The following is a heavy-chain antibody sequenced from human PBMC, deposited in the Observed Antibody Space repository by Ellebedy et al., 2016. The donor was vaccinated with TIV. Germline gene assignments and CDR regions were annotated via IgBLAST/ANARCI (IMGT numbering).Heavy chain of an antibody. Sequence: GGSLRLXXAASGLTFSGYSMNWVRQAPGKGLEWVSSISSSSNYIYFADSVKGQFTISRDNAKNSLYLQMNSLRAEDTAVYYCARVGEVTRAYYYYAMDVWGQGTTVTVSS. D-gene: IGHD4-17*01. V-gene: IGHV3-21*01. CDR3: ARVGEVTRAYYYYAMDV. CDR1: GLTFSGYS. CDR2: ISSSSNYI. J-gene: IGHJ6*02.